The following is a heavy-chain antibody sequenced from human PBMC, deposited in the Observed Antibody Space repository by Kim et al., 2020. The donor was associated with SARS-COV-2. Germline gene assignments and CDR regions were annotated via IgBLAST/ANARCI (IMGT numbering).Heavy chain of an antibody. V-gene: IGHV3-48*03. D-gene: IGHD6-13*01. Sequence: VEGRFTISRDKAKHSLYLQMNSLRAEDTAVYYCARDRRGSNWPYYYYYMDVWGKGTTVTVSS. J-gene: IGHJ6*03. CDR3: ARDRRGSNWPYYYYYMDV.